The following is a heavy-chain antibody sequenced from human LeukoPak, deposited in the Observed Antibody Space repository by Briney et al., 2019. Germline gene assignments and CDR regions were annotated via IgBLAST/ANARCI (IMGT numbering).Heavy chain of an antibody. CDR2: ISSSSSYI. CDR3: ARVQQQLVLVVWFDP. CDR1: GFTFSSYS. V-gene: IGHV3-21*01. D-gene: IGHD6-13*01. J-gene: IGHJ5*02. Sequence: KTGGSLRLSCAASGFTFSSYSMNWVRQAPGKGLEWVSSISSSSSYIYYADSVKGRFTISRDNAKNSLYLQMNSLRAEDTAVYYCARVQQQLVLVVWFDPWGQGTLVTVSS.